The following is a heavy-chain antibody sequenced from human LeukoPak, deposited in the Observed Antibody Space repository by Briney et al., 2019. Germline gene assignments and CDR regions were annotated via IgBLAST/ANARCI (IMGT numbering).Heavy chain of an antibody. V-gene: IGHV1-18*01. CDR2: ISAYNGNT. CDR1: GYTFTSYG. J-gene: IGHJ5*02. CDR3: ARNRGAKVATSTNWFDP. D-gene: IGHD5-12*01. Sequence: ASVKVSCKASGYTFTSYGISWVRQAPGQGLEWMGWISAYNGNTNYAQKLQGRVTMTTDTSTSTAYMELRSLRSDDTAVYYCARNRGAKVATSTNWFDPWGQGTLVTVSS.